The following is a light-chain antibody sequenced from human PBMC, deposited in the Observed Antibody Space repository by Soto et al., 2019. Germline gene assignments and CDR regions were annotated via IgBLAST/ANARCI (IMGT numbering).Light chain of an antibody. CDR1: QGISSY. J-gene: IGKJ2*01. Sequence: DIQLTQSPSFLSASVGDRVTITCRASQGISSYLAWYQQKPGKAPKLLIYAASTLQSGVPSRFSGSGSATEFTLTISSLQPEDFATYYCQQLRTFGQGTKLEIK. CDR2: AAS. CDR3: QQLRT. V-gene: IGKV1-9*01.